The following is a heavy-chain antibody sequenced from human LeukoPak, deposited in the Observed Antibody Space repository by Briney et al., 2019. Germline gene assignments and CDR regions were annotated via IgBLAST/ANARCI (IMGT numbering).Heavy chain of an antibody. CDR3: ARADYDILTGYYNYGMDV. J-gene: IGHJ6*02. CDR2: ISSSGSTI. V-gene: IGHV3-11*01. CDR1: GFTFSDYY. D-gene: IGHD3-9*01. Sequence: GGSLRLSCAASGFTFSDYYMSWTRQAPGKGLEWVSYISSSGSTIYYADSVKGRFTISRDNAKNSLYLQMNSLRAEDTAVYYCARADYDILTGYYNYGMDVWGQGTTVTVSS.